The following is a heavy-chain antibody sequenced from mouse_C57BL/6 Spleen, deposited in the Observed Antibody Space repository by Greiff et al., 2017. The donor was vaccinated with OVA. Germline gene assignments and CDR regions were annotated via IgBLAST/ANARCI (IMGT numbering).Heavy chain of an antibody. D-gene: IGHD2-2*01. CDR1: GYAFSSSW. Sequence: VQLVESGPELVKPGASVKISCKASGYAFSSSWMNWVKQRPGKGLEWIGRIYPGDGDTNYNGKFKGKATLTADKSSSTAYMQLSSLTSEDYAVYFRARSQLTKVTEFAYWGQGTLVTVSA. CDR3: ARSQLTKVTEFAY. CDR2: IYPGDGDT. J-gene: IGHJ3*01. V-gene: IGHV1-82*01.